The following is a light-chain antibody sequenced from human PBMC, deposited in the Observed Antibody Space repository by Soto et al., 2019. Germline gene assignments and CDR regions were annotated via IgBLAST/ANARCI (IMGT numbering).Light chain of an antibody. CDR3: CSYAGSSSFRVL. J-gene: IGLJ2*01. V-gene: IGLV2-11*01. CDR1: SSDVGGYNY. CDR2: DVT. Sequence: QSALTQPASVSGSSGQSITISCTGTSSDVGGYNYVSWYQQHPGKAPKLIIYDVTKRPSGVPDRFSGSKSGNTASLIISGLQAADEAEYYCCCCSYAGSSSFRVLFGGGTKLTVL.